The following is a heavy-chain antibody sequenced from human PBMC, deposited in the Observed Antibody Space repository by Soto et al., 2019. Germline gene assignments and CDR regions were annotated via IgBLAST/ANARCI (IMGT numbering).Heavy chain of an antibody. CDR2: ISYDGSNK. Sequence: GGSLRLSCAASGFTFSSYAMHWVRQAPGKGLEWVAVISYDGSNKNYADSVKGRFTISRDNSKNTVHLQMNSLRAEDTAVYYCARDRGIVAVTATGWFDPWGQGTLVTVSS. V-gene: IGHV3-30-3*01. CDR1: GFTFSSYA. D-gene: IGHD2-15*01. J-gene: IGHJ5*02. CDR3: ARDRGIVAVTATGWFDP.